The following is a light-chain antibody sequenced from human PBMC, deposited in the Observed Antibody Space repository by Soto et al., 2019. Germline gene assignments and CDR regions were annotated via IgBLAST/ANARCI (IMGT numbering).Light chain of an antibody. V-gene: IGLV2-14*02. CDR1: SSDVGSYNL. Sequence: QSVLTQPASVSGSPGQSITISCTGTSSDVGSYNLVSWYQQHPGKAPKLMIYEGSKRPSGVSNRFSGSKSGNTASLTISGLQAEDEADYYCSSFTSTSTRLFGGGTKVTVL. CDR2: EGS. CDR3: SSFTSTSTRL. J-gene: IGLJ1*01.